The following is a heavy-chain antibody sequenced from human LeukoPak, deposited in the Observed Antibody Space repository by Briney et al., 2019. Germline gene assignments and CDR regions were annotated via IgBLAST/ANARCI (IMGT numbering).Heavy chain of an antibody. Sequence: GGSLRLSCAASGFTVSSNYMSWVRQAPGKGLERVSVIYSGGSTYYADSVKGRFTISRDNSKNTLYLQMNSLRAEDTAVYYCARASVAARPAEYFQHWGQGTLVTVSS. CDR1: GFTVSSNY. V-gene: IGHV3-66*02. D-gene: IGHD6-6*01. J-gene: IGHJ1*01. CDR3: ARASVAARPAEYFQH. CDR2: IYSGGST.